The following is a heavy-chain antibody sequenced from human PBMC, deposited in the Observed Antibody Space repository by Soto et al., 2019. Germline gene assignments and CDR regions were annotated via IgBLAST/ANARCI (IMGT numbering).Heavy chain of an antibody. CDR3: ARQPTTGDTDLWFDP. D-gene: IGHD2-21*01. V-gene: IGHV4-39*01. CDR2: IFYSGST. Sequence: QLQLLESGPGLVKASETLSLTCSVSGGSISTSRSYWAWIRQPPGKGLEWLANIFYSGSTFYNPSPASRVSVSVDTSKNEFSLKLRSVTAADTAVYYRARQPTTGDTDLWFDPWGQGTLVTVSS. CDR1: GGSISTSRSY. J-gene: IGHJ5*02.